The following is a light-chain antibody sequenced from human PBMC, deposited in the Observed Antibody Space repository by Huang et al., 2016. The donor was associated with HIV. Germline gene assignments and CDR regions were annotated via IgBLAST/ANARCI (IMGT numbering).Light chain of an antibody. Sequence: DIVMTQSPDSLAVSLGERATINCKSSQSVLYSSNNKNYLAWYQQKPGQPPKLLIYWASTRECGVPDRFSGSGSGTDFTLTISSLQAEDVALYYCQQYYSTPYTFGQGTKLEIK. CDR3: QQYYSTPYT. V-gene: IGKV4-1*01. CDR1: QSVLYSSNNKNY. J-gene: IGKJ2*01. CDR2: WAS.